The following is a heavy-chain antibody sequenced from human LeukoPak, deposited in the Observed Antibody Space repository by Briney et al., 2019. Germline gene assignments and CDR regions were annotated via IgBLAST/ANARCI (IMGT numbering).Heavy chain of an antibody. CDR2: NYYSGST. Sequence: SETLSLTCTVSGGSISSGGQYWGWVRQHPEKGLEWIGYNYYSGSTYYNPSLKSRVTISVDTSKNQFSLKLNSVTAADTAVYYCASRSPPGETGYFDYWGQGTLVTVSS. CDR1: GGSISSGGQY. D-gene: IGHD2-21*01. V-gene: IGHV4-31*03. CDR3: ASRSPPGETGYFDY. J-gene: IGHJ4*02.